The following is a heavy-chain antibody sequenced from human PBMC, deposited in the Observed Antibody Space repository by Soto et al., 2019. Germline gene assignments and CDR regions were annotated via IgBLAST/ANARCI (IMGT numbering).Heavy chain of an antibody. D-gene: IGHD2-15*01. CDR3: ARDRCYDGTCYSASDS. CDR1: GFTFSDYY. CDR2: ISSSSSYI. J-gene: IGHJ5*01. V-gene: IGHV3-11*06. Sequence: GWSMRLSSAASGFTFSDYYMSWIRQAPGKGLEWVSYISSSSSYIYYADSVKVRFTISRDNARNSLYLQMNSLRDEDTAVYYCARDRCYDGTCYSASDSWGQGILVTVSS.